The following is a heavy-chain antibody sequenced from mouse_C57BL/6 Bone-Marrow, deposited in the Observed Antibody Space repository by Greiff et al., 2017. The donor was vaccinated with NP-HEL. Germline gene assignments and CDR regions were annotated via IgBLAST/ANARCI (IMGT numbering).Heavy chain of an antibody. CDR2: IDPSDRYT. J-gene: IGHJ2*01. CDR3: ARRPMITTTGYYFDY. CDR1: GYTFTSYW. Sequence: VQLQQPGAELVMPGASVKLSCKASGYTFTSYWMHWVQQRPGQGLEWIGEIDPSDRYTNYNQKFKGKSTLTVDKSSSTAYMQLSSLTSEDSAVYYCARRPMITTTGYYFDYWGQGTTLTVSS. D-gene: IGHD2-4*01. V-gene: IGHV1-69*01.